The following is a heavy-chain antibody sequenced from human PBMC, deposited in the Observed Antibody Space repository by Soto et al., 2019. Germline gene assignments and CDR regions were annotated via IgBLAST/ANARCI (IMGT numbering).Heavy chain of an antibody. D-gene: IGHD3-16*01. CDR1: GFIFSAYT. V-gene: IGHV3-21*06. Sequence: PGGSLRLSCAASGFIFSAYTMNWVRQAPGKGLEWLSSISDDSSYIDYADSLRGRFTGSRDNARNSLYLQIDSLGVEDTAVYYCATPYYFNHWGPGTLVTVAS. CDR3: ATPYYFNH. CDR2: ISDDSSYI. J-gene: IGHJ1*01.